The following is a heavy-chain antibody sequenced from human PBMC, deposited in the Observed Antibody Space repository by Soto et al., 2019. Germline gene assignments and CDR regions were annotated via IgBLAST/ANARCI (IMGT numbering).Heavy chain of an antibody. V-gene: IGHV4-31*03. D-gene: IGHD4-4*01. CDR1: GGSISSGGYY. Sequence: QVQLQESGPGLVKPSQTLSLTCTVSGGSISSGGYYWSWIRQHPGKGLEWIGYIYYSGSTYYNPSLKSRVTISVDTSKNQFSLKLSSVTAADTAVYYCARGHNTVLYYYYYGMDVWGQGTTVTVSS. CDR3: ARGHNTVLYYYYYGMDV. CDR2: IYYSGST. J-gene: IGHJ6*02.